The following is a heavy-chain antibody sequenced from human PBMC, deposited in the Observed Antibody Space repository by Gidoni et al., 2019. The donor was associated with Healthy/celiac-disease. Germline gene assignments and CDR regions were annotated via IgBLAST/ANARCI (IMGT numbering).Heavy chain of an antibody. D-gene: IGHD6-19*01. Sequence: EVQLVESGGGLVQPGGSLRLSCAASGFTFSSYWMHWVRQAPGKGLVWVSRINSDGSSTSYADSVKGRFTISRDNAKNTLYLQMNSLRAEDTAVYYCARNLGGAFRGWLYYFDYWGQGTLVTVSS. J-gene: IGHJ4*02. V-gene: IGHV3-74*01. CDR1: GFTFSSYW. CDR2: INSDGSST. CDR3: ARNLGGAFRGWLYYFDY.